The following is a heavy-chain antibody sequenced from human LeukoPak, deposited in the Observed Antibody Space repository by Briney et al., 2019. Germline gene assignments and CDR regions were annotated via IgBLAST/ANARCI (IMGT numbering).Heavy chain of an antibody. V-gene: IGHV4-59*01. CDR3: ARGDYDANWFDP. D-gene: IGHD3-16*01. J-gene: IGHJ5*02. Sequence: SETLSLTCTVSGGSISSYYWSWIRQPPGQGLEWIGYIYYSGSTNYNPSLKSRVTISVDTSKNQFSLKLSSVTAADTAVYYCARGDYDANWFDPWGQGTLVTVSS. CDR2: IYYSGST. CDR1: GGSISSYY.